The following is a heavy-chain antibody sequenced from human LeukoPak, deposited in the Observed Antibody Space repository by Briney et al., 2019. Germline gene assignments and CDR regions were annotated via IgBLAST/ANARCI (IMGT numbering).Heavy chain of an antibody. CDR2: FDPEDGET. D-gene: IGHD5-18*01. CDR3: ATKVLRNGYTYGFGHS. CDR1: AFTFSSYG. Sequence: PGGSLRLSCAASAFTFSSYGMHWVRQAPGKGLEWMGGFDPEDGETIYAQKFQGRVTMTEDTSTDTAYMELSSLRSEDTAVYYCATKVLRNGYTYGFGHSWGQGTLVTVSS. J-gene: IGHJ4*02. V-gene: IGHV1-24*01.